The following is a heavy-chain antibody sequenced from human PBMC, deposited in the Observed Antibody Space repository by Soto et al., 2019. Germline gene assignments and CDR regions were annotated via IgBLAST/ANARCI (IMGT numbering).Heavy chain of an antibody. CDR1: GGSISSGGYS. J-gene: IGHJ4*02. V-gene: IGHV4-30-2*01. Sequence: SETLSLTCAVSGGSISSGGYSWSWIRQPPGKGLEWIGYIYHSGSTYYNPSLKSRVTISVDRSKNQFSLKLSSATAADTAVYYCARGTDDWGQGTLVTVSS. CDR3: ARGTDD. CDR2: IYHSGST.